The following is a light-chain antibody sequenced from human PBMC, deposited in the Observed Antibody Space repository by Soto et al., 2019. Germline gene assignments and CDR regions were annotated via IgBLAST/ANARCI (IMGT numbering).Light chain of an antibody. CDR2: AAS. CDR3: QQSMSNLGT. V-gene: IGKV1-39*01. Sequence: DIQMTQSPSSLSASIGERVTITCRASQSISNYLNWFQQKPGEAPKLLIYAASSLPSGVSSRFSGSGSGTDFTLTISSLQREDFATYYCQQSMSNLGTFGPGTKVDIK. J-gene: IGKJ3*01. CDR1: QSISNY.